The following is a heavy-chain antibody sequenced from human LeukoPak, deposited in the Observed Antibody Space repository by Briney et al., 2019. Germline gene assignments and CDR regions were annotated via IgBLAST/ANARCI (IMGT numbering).Heavy chain of an antibody. CDR2: IIPIFGIA. D-gene: IGHD5-24*01. CDR3: ASRGEMANREIYFDY. CDR1: GGTFSSYA. V-gene: IGHV1-69*04. Sequence: SVKVSCKASGGTFSSYAISWVRQAPGQGLEWMGRIIPIFGIANYAQKFQGRVTIAADKSTSTAYMELSSLRSEDTAVYYCASRGEMANREIYFDYWGQGTLVTVSS. J-gene: IGHJ4*02.